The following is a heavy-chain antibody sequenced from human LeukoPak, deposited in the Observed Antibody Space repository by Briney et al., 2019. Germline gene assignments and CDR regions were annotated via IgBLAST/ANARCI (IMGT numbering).Heavy chain of an antibody. D-gene: IGHD6-13*01. J-gene: IGHJ4*02. Sequence: GGSLQLSCAASGFTFSASALHWVRQASGKGLEWVGRIRSKTNSYATAYAASVKGRSTISSDDSKNTAYLQMNSLKIEDTAVYYCATRNLAAGKDYWGQGTLVTVSS. CDR3: ATRNLAAGKDY. V-gene: IGHV3-73*01. CDR2: IRSKTNSYAT. CDR1: GFTFSASA.